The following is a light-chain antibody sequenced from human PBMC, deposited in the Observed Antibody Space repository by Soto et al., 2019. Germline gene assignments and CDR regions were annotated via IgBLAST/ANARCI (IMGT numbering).Light chain of an antibody. V-gene: IGKV3-20*01. J-gene: IGKJ1*01. CDR2: GAS. CDR3: QQYGTTPWT. Sequence: EIVLTQSPGTLSLSPGERATLSCRASQSVSNNYLAWYHQKPGRAPRLVIYGASSRATGIPDRFGGSGSGKDFTLTICRLEHEDFACHYCQQYGTTPWTFGQGTNVEFK. CDR1: QSVSNNY.